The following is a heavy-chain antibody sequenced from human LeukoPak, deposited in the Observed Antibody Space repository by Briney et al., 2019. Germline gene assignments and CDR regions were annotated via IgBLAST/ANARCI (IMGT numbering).Heavy chain of an antibody. J-gene: IGHJ5*02. CDR2: INPNSGGT. CDR3: AMTVTYVNSFDP. Sequence: ASVKVSCKASGYTFTGYYMHWVRQAPGQGLEWMGWINPNSGGTNYAQKFQGRVTMTRDTSISTAYMELSRLRSDDTAVYYCAMTVTYVNSFDPWGQGTLVTVSS. V-gene: IGHV1-2*02. CDR1: GYTFTGYY. D-gene: IGHD4-17*01.